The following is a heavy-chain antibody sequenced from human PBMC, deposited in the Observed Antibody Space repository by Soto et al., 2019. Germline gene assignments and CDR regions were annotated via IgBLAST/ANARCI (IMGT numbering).Heavy chain of an antibody. Sequence: QVPLVQSGAEVKKPGASVKVSCKASGYTFTSYGISWVRQAPGQGLEWMGWISAYNGNTNYAQKLQGRVTMTTDTSTSKAYMELRSLRSDDTAVYYSARDANPGYYDFWSGALGYYYYVMDVWGQGTTVNVSS. D-gene: IGHD3-3*01. J-gene: IGHJ6*02. CDR1: GYTFTSYG. CDR3: ARDANPGYYDFWSGALGYYYYVMDV. CDR2: ISAYNGNT. V-gene: IGHV1-18*01.